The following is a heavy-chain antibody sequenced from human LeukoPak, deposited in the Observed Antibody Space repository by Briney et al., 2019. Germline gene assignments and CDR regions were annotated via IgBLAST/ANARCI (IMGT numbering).Heavy chain of an antibody. D-gene: IGHD2/OR15-2a*01. Sequence: PGESLKISCKGSGYSFSDYWIGWVRQMPGKGLEWMGIIYPDDSDTKYSPSFQGQVTISADKSISTAYLQWSSLKASDTAMYYCARRDFNSVYCQLDYWGQGTLVTVSS. CDR2: IYPDDSDT. CDR3: ARRDFNSVYCQLDY. V-gene: IGHV5-51*01. J-gene: IGHJ4*02. CDR1: GYSFSDYW.